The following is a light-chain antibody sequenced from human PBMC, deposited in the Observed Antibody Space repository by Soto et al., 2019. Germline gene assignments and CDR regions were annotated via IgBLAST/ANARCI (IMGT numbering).Light chain of an antibody. CDR1: QTVSSN. J-gene: IGKJ1*01. V-gene: IGKV3-11*01. CDR2: ESS. CDR3: QQRGNWPQT. Sequence: EIVLTQSPGTLSLSPVERAALSCRASQTVSSNLDWYQQKPGQAPRLLIYESSNRATGIAARFSGSGSGTDFTLTISSLEPEDFAVYYCQQRGNWPQTFGQGTKVDIK.